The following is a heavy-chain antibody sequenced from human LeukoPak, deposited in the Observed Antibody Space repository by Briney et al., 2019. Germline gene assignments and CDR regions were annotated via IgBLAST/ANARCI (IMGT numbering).Heavy chain of an antibody. D-gene: IGHD1-20*01. V-gene: IGHV4-59*01. CDR2: IHYSGST. CDR3: ARDRFGITTFDY. Sequence: SETLSLTCTVSGGSISSYYWSWIRQPPGKGLEWIGYIHYSGSTNYNPSLKSRVTISVDTSKNQFSLKLSSVTAADTAVYYCARDRFGITTFDYWGRGTLVTVSS. CDR1: GGSISSYY. J-gene: IGHJ4*02.